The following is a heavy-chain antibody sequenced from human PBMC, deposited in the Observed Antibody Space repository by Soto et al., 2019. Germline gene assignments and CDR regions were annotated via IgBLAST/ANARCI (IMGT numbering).Heavy chain of an antibody. V-gene: IGHV1-69*12. D-gene: IGHD5-18*01. Sequence: QVQLVQSGAEVKKPESSVKVSCEAPGGTFSTYAISWVRQAPGQGLEWMGGIIPMFGTANYAQRFQDRVTITADESKNTVYMELSSLRSEDTAVYFCASGIQLWLRRINNGYSGWGQGTLVNVSS. CDR1: GGTFSTYA. CDR3: ASGIQLWLRRINNGYSG. CDR2: IIPMFGTA. J-gene: IGHJ4*02.